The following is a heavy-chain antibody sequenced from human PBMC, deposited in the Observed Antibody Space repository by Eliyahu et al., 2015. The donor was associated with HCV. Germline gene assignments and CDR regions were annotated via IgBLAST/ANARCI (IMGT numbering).Heavy chain of an antibody. D-gene: IGHD3-10*01. J-gene: IGHJ5*02. Sequence: QLKESGPGLVKPSETLSLTSLFIMGPSILTTGVGSGSPPGRGLEWIGYVQYSGITAYNPSLKSRVAISVDSSKTKFSLKLTSVTAADTAVYFCARGGGLLYLDDIAFDPWGQGTLVTVSS. CDR1: MGPSILTT. CDR3: ARGGGLLYLDDIAFDP. CDR2: VQYSGIT. V-gene: IGHV4-59*01.